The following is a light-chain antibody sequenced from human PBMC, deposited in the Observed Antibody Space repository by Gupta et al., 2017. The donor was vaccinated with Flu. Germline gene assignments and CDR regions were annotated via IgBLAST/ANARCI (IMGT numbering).Light chain of an antibody. J-gene: IGLJ3*02. V-gene: IGLV2-11*01. CDR3: GAYAGSWV. CDR2: DVS. CDR1: SSDVGGYNY. Sequence: QPALTQPRSVSGSPGQSVTISCTGTSSDVGGYNYVSWYQQHPGKAPKLMIYDVSKRPSGVPDRFSGSNSGNTASLTLAGGEAEDEDDYYCGAYAGSWVFGGGTKLTGL.